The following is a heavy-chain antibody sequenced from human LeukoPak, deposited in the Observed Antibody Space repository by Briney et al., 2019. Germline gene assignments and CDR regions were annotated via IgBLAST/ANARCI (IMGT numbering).Heavy chain of an antibody. J-gene: IGHJ4*02. CDR1: GYTLTELS. D-gene: IGHD3-22*01. CDR3: ATFSQPYYDSSGYYLYYFDY. Sequence: RASVKVSCKVSGYTLTELSMHWVRQAPGKGLEWMGGFDPEDGETIYAQKFQGRVTMTEDTSTDTAYMELSSLRSEDTAVYYCATFSQPYYDSSGYYLYYFDYWGQGTLVTVSS. V-gene: IGHV1-24*01. CDR2: FDPEDGET.